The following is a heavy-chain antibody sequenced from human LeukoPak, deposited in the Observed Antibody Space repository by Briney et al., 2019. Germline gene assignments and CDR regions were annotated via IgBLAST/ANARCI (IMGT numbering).Heavy chain of an antibody. CDR2: ISYDGSNK. CDR1: GFTFSSYA. D-gene: IGHD5-24*01. CDR3: ARVVRGDAYNYDY. V-gene: IGHV3-30-3*01. Sequence: GGSLRLSCAASGFTFSSYAMHWVRQAPGKGLEWVAVISYDGSNKYYADSVKGRFTISRDNAKNSLFLQMNSLRAEDTAVYYCARVVRGDAYNYDYWGRGTLVTVSP. J-gene: IGHJ4*02.